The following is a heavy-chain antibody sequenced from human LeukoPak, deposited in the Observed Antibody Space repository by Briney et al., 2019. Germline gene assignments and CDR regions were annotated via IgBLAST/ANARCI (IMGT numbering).Heavy chain of an antibody. D-gene: IGHD1-26*01. CDR3: ARGGGYYAIDY. Sequence: PGGSLRLSCAASGFIVNSNYMNWVRQAPEKGLEWVSVLYSDDTTYYADSVKGRFTISRDNSKNTLYLQMNNLRAEDTAVYYCARGGGYYAIDYWGQGTLVTVSS. J-gene: IGHJ4*02. V-gene: IGHV3-53*01. CDR2: LYSDDTT. CDR1: GFIVNSNY.